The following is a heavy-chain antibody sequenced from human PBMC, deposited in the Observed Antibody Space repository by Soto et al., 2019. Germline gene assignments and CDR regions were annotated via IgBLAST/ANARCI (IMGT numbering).Heavy chain of an antibody. CDR1: GYTFTSYG. J-gene: IGHJ6*03. CDR2: MNPNSGNT. CDR3: ARGTSGVPAALYYYYMDV. Sequence: ASVKVSCKASGYTFTSYGISWVRQAPGQGLEWMGWMNPNSGNTGYAQKFQGRVTMTRNTSISTAYMELSSLRSEDTAVYYCARGTSGVPAALYYYYMDVWGKGTTVTVSS. D-gene: IGHD2-2*01. V-gene: IGHV1-8*02.